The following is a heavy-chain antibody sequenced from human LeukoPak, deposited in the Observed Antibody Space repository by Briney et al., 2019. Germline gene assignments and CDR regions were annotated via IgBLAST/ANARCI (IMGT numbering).Heavy chain of an antibody. CDR2: IYSGGDT. CDR1: GGSISSYY. J-gene: IGHJ4*02. Sequence: ETLSLTCTVSGGSISSYYWSWVRQAPGKGLEWVSVIYSGGDTYYADSVKGRFTISRDNSKNMIYLEMSSLKAEDTAVYYCARERNLEIAVAGTIFDYWGQGTLVTVSS. D-gene: IGHD6-19*01. V-gene: IGHV3-66*01. CDR3: ARERNLEIAVAGTIFDY.